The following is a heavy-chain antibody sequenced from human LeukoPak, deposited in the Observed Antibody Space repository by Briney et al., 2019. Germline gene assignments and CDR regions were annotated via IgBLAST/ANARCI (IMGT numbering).Heavy chain of an antibody. Sequence: KPSETLSLTCTVSGGSISSSSYYWGWIRQPPGKGREWIGSIYYSGDTYYNPSLKSRRVTISVDTSKNQFSLRLSSVTAADTAVYYCARHQWHYYYYMGVWGKGSTVTVSS. V-gene: IGHV4-39*01. CDR2: IYYSGDT. CDR1: GGSISSSSYY. CDR3: ARHQWHYYYYMGV. D-gene: IGHD6-19*01. J-gene: IGHJ6*03.